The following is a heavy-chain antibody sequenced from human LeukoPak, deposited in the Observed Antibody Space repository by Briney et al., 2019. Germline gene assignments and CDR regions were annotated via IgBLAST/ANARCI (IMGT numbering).Heavy chain of an antibody. CDR1: RGSISSYY. Sequence: SETLSLTRIDSRGSISSYYWSWIRQPPGKGLERIGYIYYSGSTTYNPSLKSRVTISVDTSKTQFSLKLSSVTAADTAVYYCARDDPIYDDAFDICGQGTMVTVSS. V-gene: IGHV4-59*01. CDR2: IYYSGST. J-gene: IGHJ3*02. D-gene: IGHD3-16*01. CDR3: ARDDPIYDDAFDI.